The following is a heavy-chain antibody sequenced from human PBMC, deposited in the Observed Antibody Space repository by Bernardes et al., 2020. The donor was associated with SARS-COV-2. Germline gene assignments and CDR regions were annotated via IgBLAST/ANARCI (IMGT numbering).Heavy chain of an antibody. CDR1: GFTFNRSA. Sequence: SVKVSCKASGFTFNRSAMHWVRQARGQRLEWIGWIVVDNGNTGYAQKFRERVTMTRDMSTSTVFMELSSLRSEDSAVYFCAASLGGSSPVGMDVWGLGTAVTVSS. D-gene: IGHD1-26*01. J-gene: IGHJ6*02. V-gene: IGHV1-58*02. CDR3: AASLGGSSPVGMDV. CDR2: IVVDNGNT.